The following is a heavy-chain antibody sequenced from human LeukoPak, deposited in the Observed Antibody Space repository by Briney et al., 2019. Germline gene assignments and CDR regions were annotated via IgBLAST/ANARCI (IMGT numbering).Heavy chain of an antibody. CDR1: GFTFSDYY. CDR2: ISSSGSTI. V-gene: IGHV3-11*04. D-gene: IGHD3-22*01. CDR3: ARTDSSGYYYFDY. Sequence: GGSLRLSCAASGFTFSDYYMSWIRQAPGKGLEWVSYISSSGSTIYYADSVKGRFTISRGNAKNSLYLQMNSLRAEDTAVYYCARTDSSGYYYFDYWGQGTLVTVSS. J-gene: IGHJ4*02.